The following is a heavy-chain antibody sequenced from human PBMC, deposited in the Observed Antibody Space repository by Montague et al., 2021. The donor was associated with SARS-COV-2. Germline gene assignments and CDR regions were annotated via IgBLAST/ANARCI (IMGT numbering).Heavy chain of an antibody. Sequence: SETLSLTCTVSGGAIFTYYWSWIRQPPGKVLEWIGYIYYSGGASYNPSLKSRATISVDRSKNQFSLDLTSVTAAEAAVYYCARTWNNWNDFAFDFWGQGTMLTVCS. CDR1: GGAIFTYY. J-gene: IGHJ3*01. CDR2: IYYSGGA. D-gene: IGHD1-1*01. V-gene: IGHV4-59*13. CDR3: ARTWNNWNDFAFDF.